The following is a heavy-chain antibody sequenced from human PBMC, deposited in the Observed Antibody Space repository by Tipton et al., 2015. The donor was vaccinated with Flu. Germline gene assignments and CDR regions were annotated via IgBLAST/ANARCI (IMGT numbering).Heavy chain of an antibody. V-gene: IGHV3-30*04. CDR3: ARRVQSIDWNEGLGVFDM. CDR2: ISHDGRNK. CDR1: GDSITSDY. Sequence: LSLTCEVSGDSITSDYYWGWVRQFPGKGLEWVAVISHDGRNKYNADSLKGRLTISRDNSRNTLSLEMNSLRAEDSAVYYCARRVQSIDWNEGLGVFDMWGQGTTVTVSS. D-gene: IGHD1-1*01. J-gene: IGHJ3*02.